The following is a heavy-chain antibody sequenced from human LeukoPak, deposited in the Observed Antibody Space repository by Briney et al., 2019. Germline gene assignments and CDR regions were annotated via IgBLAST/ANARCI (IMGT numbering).Heavy chain of an antibody. J-gene: IGHJ2*01. CDR3: ARDKRLPYWYFDL. V-gene: IGHV3-30*19. Sequence: GGSLRLSCAASGFTFSSYGMHWVRQAPGKGLEWVSVISDDGENESYADSVKGRVTMSRDNSKNTLFLQMNSLRPEDTAVYYCARDKRLPYWYFDLWGRGTLVTVSS. CDR2: ISDDGENE. CDR1: GFTFSSYG. D-gene: IGHD3-16*01.